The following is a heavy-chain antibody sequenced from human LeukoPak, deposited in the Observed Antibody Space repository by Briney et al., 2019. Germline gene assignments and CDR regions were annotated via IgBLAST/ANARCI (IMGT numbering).Heavy chain of an antibody. Sequence: GASVKVSCKTSGYTFTRYGVSWVRQAPGQGLEWMGWISSNNDNTNYAQRVQDRITMTTDTSTSTAYMELRSLRSDDTAVYYCARAPFCSSVSCYRTNNWLDPWGQGTLVTVSS. CDR1: GYTFTRYG. CDR3: ARAPFCSSVSCYRTNNWLDP. D-gene: IGHD2-2*01. V-gene: IGHV1-18*01. J-gene: IGHJ5*02. CDR2: ISSNNDNT.